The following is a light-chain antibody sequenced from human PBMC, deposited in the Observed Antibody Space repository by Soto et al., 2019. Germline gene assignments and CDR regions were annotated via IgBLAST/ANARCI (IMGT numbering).Light chain of an antibody. V-gene: IGKV3-11*01. CDR2: DAS. Sequence: EIVLTQSPATLSFSPGERATLSCRASQSVSSYLAGYQQKPGQAPGLLIYDASNRATGIPARFSGSGSGTDFTLTISSLEPEDFAVYDCQQRSNWPPITFGQGTRLEIK. CDR3: QQRSNWPPIT. CDR1: QSVSSY. J-gene: IGKJ5*01.